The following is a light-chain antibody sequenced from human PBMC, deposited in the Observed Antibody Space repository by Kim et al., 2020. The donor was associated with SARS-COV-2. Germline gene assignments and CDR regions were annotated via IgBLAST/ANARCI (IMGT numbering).Light chain of an antibody. V-gene: IGLV3-21*04. J-gene: IGLJ1*01. Sequence: SYELTQPPSVSVAPGKTARITCGGNNIGSKSVHWYQQKPGQAPVLVIYYDSDRPPGIPERFSGSNSGNTATLTISRVEAGDEADYYCQVWDSSSDHNYVFGTGTKVTVL. CDR2: YDS. CDR1: NIGSKS. CDR3: QVWDSSSDHNYV.